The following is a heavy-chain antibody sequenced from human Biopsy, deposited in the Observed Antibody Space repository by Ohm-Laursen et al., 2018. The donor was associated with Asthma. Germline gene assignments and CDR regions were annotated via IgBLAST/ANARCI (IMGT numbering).Heavy chain of an antibody. D-gene: IGHD6-19*01. CDR2: IMTVFGTT. V-gene: IGHV1-69*13. CDR1: GGMFGNYA. J-gene: IGHJ6*02. Sequence: SVKVSCKVSGGMFGNYAISWVRQAPGLGLEWMGGIMTVFGTTNYAQKFRGRVTITADESTSTAYMEVTSLRSEDTAIYYCARCQVGYSSGWSLLLKKIYYSGMDVWGQGTAVTVSS. CDR3: ARCQVGYSSGWSLLLKKIYYSGMDV.